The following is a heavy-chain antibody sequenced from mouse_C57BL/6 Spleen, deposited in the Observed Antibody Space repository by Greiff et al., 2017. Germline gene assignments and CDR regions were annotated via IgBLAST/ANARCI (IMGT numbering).Heavy chain of an antibody. D-gene: IGHD1-1*02. CDR2: IYPGSGNT. V-gene: IGHV1-76*01. J-gene: IGHJ4*01. CDR1: GYTFTDYY. Sequence: QVQLQQSGAELVRPGASVKLSCKASGYTFTDYYINWVKQRPGHGLEWIARIYPGSGNTYYNEKFKGKATLTAEKSSSTAYMQLSSLTSEDSAVYFCARFGGLYAMDYWGQGTSVTVSS. CDR3: ARFGGLYAMDY.